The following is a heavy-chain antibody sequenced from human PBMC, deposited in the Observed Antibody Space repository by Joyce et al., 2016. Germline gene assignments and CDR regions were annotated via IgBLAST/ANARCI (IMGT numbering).Heavy chain of an antibody. D-gene: IGHD5-18*01. CDR2: ISAYNGMT. V-gene: IGHV1-18*01. J-gene: IGHJ4*02. CDR1: GYTFHNYG. Sequence: QVQVVQSGAEVKRPGASVRVSCKASGYTFHNYGIGWVRRAPGQGLEWMGWISAYNGMTKYAQRFQGRVTMTTQTVTSTAFLEVRSLRADDTAVYYCARVSNDVVDTPMVWWGRGTLVTVSS. CDR3: ARVSNDVVDTPMVW.